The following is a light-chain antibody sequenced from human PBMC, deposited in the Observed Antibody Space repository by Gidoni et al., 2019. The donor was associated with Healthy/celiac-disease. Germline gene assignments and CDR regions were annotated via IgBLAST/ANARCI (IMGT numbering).Light chain of an antibody. V-gene: IGKV1-39*01. CDR1: QSIRSY. J-gene: IGKJ3*01. CDR2: AAS. Sequence: DIQMTQSPSSLSASVGDRVTITCRASQSIRSYLNWYQQKPGKAPKLLIYAASSLQSGVPSRFSGSGFGTDFTLTISSLQPEDFATYYCQQSYSTPRTFXPXTKVDIK. CDR3: QQSYSTPRT.